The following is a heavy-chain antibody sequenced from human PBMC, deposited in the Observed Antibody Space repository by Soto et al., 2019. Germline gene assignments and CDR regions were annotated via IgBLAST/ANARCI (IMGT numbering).Heavy chain of an antibody. CDR1: GGTFSSYA. D-gene: IGHD6-19*01. CDR3: ARGGQWLAKREETYYGMDV. J-gene: IGHJ6*02. Sequence: QVQLVQSGAEVKKPGSSVKVSCKASGGTFSSYAISWVRQAPGQGLEWMGGIIPIFGTANYAQKFQGRVTITAEESTSTAYMELSSLRSEDTAVYYCARGGQWLAKREETYYGMDVWGQGTTVTVSS. CDR2: IIPIFGTA. V-gene: IGHV1-69*12.